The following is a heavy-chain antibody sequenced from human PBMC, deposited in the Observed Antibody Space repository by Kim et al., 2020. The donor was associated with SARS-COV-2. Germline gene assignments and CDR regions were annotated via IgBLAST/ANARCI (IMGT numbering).Heavy chain of an antibody. J-gene: IGHJ4*02. CDR3: ARVCGGFHSSGSLDY. D-gene: IGHD6-19*01. CDR1: GGSISSGDYY. CDR2: IYYSGST. Sequence: SETLSLTCTVSGGSISSGDYYWSWIRQPPGKGLEWIGYIYYSGSTYYNPSLKSRVTISVDTSKNQFFLKLSSVTAADTAVYYWARVCGGFHSSGSLDYWGQGTLVAASS. V-gene: IGHV4-30-4*01.